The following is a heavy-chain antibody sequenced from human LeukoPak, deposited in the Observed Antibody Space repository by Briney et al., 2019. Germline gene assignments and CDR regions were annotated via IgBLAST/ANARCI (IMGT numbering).Heavy chain of an antibody. Sequence: GGSLRLSCAASGFTFSTYWMSWVRQLPGKGLQWVANINEDGSEKDYVDSVKGRFTISRDNAKNSLYLQMDSLRAEDTAVYYCARDYGGRLGYFDYRGQGTLVTVSS. D-gene: IGHD4-23*01. CDR2: INEDGSEK. V-gene: IGHV3-7*01. CDR1: GFTFSTYW. CDR3: ARDYGGRLGYFDY. J-gene: IGHJ4*02.